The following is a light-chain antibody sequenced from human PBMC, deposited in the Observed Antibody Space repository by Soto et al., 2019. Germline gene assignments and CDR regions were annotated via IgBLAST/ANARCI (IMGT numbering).Light chain of an antibody. CDR3: AAWDDSLNGNV. Sequence: QSVLTQPPSASGTPGQRVTISCSGSGSNIGRNTVNWYQQVPGTAPKLLIYTTNERPSGVPDRFSGSKSGTSASLAISGLQSEDEADYYCAAWDDSLNGNVFGTGTKVTVL. CDR1: GSNIGRNT. V-gene: IGLV1-44*01. CDR2: TTN. J-gene: IGLJ1*01.